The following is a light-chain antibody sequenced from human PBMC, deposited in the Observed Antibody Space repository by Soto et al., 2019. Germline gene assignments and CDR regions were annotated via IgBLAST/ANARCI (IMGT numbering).Light chain of an antibody. CDR3: QQYYSTPYT. V-gene: IGKV4-1*01. J-gene: IGKJ2*01. CDR1: QSVLHSSNNENY. Sequence: DIVMTQSPDSLAVSLGERATINCKSSQSVLHSSNNENYLVWYQQKPGQPPKLLIYWASTRESGVPDRFSGSGSGTDFTLTISSLQAEDVAVYYCQQYYSTPYTFGQGTKLEIK. CDR2: WAS.